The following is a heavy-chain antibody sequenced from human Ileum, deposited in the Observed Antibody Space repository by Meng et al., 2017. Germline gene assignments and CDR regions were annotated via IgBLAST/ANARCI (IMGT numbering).Heavy chain of an antibody. CDR1: GGSISSGGYY. CDR3: AREPPAAAGTGADY. V-gene: IGHV4-31*03. D-gene: IGHD6-13*01. J-gene: IGHJ4*02. Sequence: QVQLQESGPGLVKPSESLALTGKVSGGSISSGGYYWSWIRQHPGKGLEWIGYIYYSGTTYYNPSLKSRVTISVDTSKNQFSLKLSSVTAADTAVYYCAREPPAAAGTGADYWGQGTLVTVSS. CDR2: IYYSGTT.